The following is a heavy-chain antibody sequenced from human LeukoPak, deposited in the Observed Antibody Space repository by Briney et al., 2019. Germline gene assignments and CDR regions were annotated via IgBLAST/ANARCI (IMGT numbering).Heavy chain of an antibody. D-gene: IGHD2-15*01. CDR1: GFTFSSYG. V-gene: IGHV3-23*01. Sequence: GGSLRLSCTASGFTFSSYGMSWVRQAPGKGLEWASIIFDSGDRTYYADSVKGRFTISRDNSKNTLYLQMNSLRAEDTAVYYCTKRVVDASYFDSWGQGTLVTVSS. CDR2: IFDSGDRT. CDR3: TKRVVDASYFDS. J-gene: IGHJ4*02.